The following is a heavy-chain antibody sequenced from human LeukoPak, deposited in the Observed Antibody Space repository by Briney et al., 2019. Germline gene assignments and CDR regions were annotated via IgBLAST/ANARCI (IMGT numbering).Heavy chain of an antibody. V-gene: IGHV1-8*01. Sequence: AASVKVSCKASGYTFTSYDINWVRQATGQGLEWTGWMNPNSGNTGYAQKFQGRVTMTRNTSISTAYMELSSLRSEDTAVYYCARRTVTTRCSDYWGQGTLVTVSS. D-gene: IGHD4-17*01. CDR3: ARRTVTTRCSDY. CDR2: MNPNSGNT. CDR1: GYTFTSYD. J-gene: IGHJ4*02.